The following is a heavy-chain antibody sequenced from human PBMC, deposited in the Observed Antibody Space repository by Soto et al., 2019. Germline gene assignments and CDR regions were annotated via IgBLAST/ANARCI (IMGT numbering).Heavy chain of an antibody. CDR2: FDPEDGET. J-gene: IGHJ4*02. Sequence: GASVKVSCKVSGYTLTELSMHWVRQAPGKGLEWMGGFDPEDGETIYAQKFQGRVTMTEDTSTDTAYMELSSLRSEDTAVYYCATTPDHIYDYVWGSYRFRFDYWGQGPLVTVSS. CDR1: GYTLTELS. CDR3: ATTPDHIYDYVWGSYRFRFDY. D-gene: IGHD3-16*02. V-gene: IGHV1-24*01.